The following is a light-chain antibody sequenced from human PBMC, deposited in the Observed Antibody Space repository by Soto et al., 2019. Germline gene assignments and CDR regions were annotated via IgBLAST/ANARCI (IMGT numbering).Light chain of an antibody. V-gene: IGKV4-1*01. CDR1: QSLFHRSSNKNF. CDR2: WAS. Sequence: DIVMTQSPDSLAASLGERATINCRSSQSLFHRSSNKNFLAWFQQKAGQPPKLLVYWASTRESGVPDRFSGSGSGTDFTLTISSLQAEDVAVYYCQQHYVIPWTFGQGTKVEIK. J-gene: IGKJ1*01. CDR3: QQHYVIPWT.